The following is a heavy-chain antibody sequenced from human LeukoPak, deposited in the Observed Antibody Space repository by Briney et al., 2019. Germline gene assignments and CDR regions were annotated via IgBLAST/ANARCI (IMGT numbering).Heavy chain of an antibody. CDR2: TYYSGST. D-gene: IGHD1-26*01. CDR1: GGSISSSSYY. V-gene: IGHV4-39*01. J-gene: IGHJ4*02. CDR3: ASAGSYSVDY. Sequence: PSETLSLTCTVSGGSISSSSYYWGWIRQPPGKGLEWIGSTYYSGSTYYNPSLESRVTISVDPSKNQFSLKLSSVTAADTAVYYCASAGSYSVDYWGQGTLVTVSS.